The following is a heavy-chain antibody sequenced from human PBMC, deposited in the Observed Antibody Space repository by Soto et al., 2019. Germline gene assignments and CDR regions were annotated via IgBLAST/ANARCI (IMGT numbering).Heavy chain of an antibody. J-gene: IGHJ6*02. Sequence: PGGSLRLSCAASRFTFSNYAMSWVRQAPGKGLEWVSSISSSSTYIYYADSLKGRFAISRDNAKNSLYLQMNSLRAEDTAVYYCARDPTGGGNPPPQYGMDVWGQGTTVTVSS. CDR2: ISSSSTYI. V-gene: IGHV3-21*01. D-gene: IGHD2-15*01. CDR3: ARDPTGGGNPPPQYGMDV. CDR1: RFTFSNYA.